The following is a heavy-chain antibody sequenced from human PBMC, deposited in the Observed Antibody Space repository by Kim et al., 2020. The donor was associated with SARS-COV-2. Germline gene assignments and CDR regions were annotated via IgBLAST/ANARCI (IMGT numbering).Heavy chain of an antibody. CDR2: IHPSGGWT. J-gene: IGHJ4*02. D-gene: IGHD2-21*01. V-gene: IGHV1-46*01. CDR1: GYPFTTYH. CDR3: ARGGTDYYFAY. Sequence: ASVKVSCKASGYPFTTYHIHWVRQAPGQGLEWMGMIHPSGGWTYPAQNFQGRVIMTRDTSTSTVYMELSSLRSEDTAVYYCARGGTDYYFAYWGQGTPVTVSS.